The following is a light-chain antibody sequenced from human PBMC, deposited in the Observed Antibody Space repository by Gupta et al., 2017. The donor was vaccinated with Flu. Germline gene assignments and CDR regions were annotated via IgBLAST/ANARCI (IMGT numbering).Light chain of an antibody. CDR2: GAS. CDR3: QQDCRSPRT. CDR1: QTIISNY. J-gene: IGKJ4*01. V-gene: IGKV3-20*01. Sequence: EIVLTQSRGTLPLSPGETATLSCRASQTIISNYLAWYQHKRGQAPRLLIHGASSRATGVPDRFSGSGSGTDFTLTISSLEPEDFAAYSCQQDCRSPRTFGPGTKVELK.